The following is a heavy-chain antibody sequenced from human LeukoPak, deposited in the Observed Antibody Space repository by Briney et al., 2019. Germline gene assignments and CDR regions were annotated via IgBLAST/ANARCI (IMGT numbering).Heavy chain of an antibody. Sequence: GGSLRLSCAASGFSISSYWMSWVRQAPGKGLEGVANIEQDGSEKYYVDSVKGRFTVSIDNAKNSLYLQMNSLGAEDTTLYYCARARLPFGPDLWGQGTLVTVSS. D-gene: IGHD3-10*01. V-gene: IGHV3-7*01. CDR2: IEQDGSEK. CDR1: GFSISSYW. J-gene: IGHJ5*02. CDR3: ARARLPFGPDL.